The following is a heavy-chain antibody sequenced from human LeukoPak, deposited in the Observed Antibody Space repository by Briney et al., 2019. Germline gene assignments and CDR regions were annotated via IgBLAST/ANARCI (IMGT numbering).Heavy chain of an antibody. CDR3: AKVGYSSGWYHFDY. V-gene: IGHV3-30*02. CDR2: IRYDGSNK. D-gene: IGHD6-19*01. CDR1: RFTFSSYG. Sequence: GGSLRLSCAASRFTFSSYGMHWVRQAPGKGLEWVAFIRYDGSNKYYADSVKGRFTVSRHNSKNTLYLQMNSLRAEDMALYYCAKVGYSSGWYHFDYWGQGTLVTVSS. J-gene: IGHJ4*02.